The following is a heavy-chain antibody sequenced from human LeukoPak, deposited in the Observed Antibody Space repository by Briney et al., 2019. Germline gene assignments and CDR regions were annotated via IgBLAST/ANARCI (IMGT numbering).Heavy chain of an antibody. CDR3: AKDPGVIVRNRYFQH. Sequence: PGGSLRLSCAASGFTFSSYSMNWVRQAPGKGLEWVSSITGSGGTTYYADSVKGRFTISRDNSKSSLYLQMNSLRAEDTALYYCAKDPGVIVRNRYFQHWGQGTLVTVSS. V-gene: IGHV3-23*01. D-gene: IGHD4-23*01. J-gene: IGHJ1*01. CDR2: ITGSGGTT. CDR1: GFTFSSYS.